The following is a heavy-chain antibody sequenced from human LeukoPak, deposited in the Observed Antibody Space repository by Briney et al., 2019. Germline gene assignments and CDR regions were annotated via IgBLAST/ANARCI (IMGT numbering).Heavy chain of an antibody. CDR2: IYTSGST. CDR3: ARDKGSCSSTSCSPNYYMDV. Sequence: SETLSPTCTVSGGSISSYYWSWIRQPAGKGLEWIGRIYTSGSTNYNPSLKSRVTMSVDTSKNQFSLKLSSVTAADTAVYYCARDKGSCSSTSCSPNYYMDVWGKGTTVTVSS. CDR1: GGSISSYY. V-gene: IGHV4-4*07. D-gene: IGHD2-2*01. J-gene: IGHJ6*03.